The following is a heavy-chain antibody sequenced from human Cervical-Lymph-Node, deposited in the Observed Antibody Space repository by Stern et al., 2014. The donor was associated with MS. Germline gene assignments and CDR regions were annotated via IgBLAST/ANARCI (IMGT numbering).Heavy chain of an antibody. Sequence: QVQLVQSGAEVKKPGSSVKVSCKASGGTFSSYAISWVRQAPGQGLEWMGGIIPIFGTANYAQKFQGRVTITADESKHTAYMELSSLRSEDTAVYYCARDEGSDSPSAFDIRGQGTMVTVSS. D-gene: IGHD2-21*02. J-gene: IGHJ3*02. CDR3: ARDEGSDSPSAFDI. V-gene: IGHV1-69*01. CDR2: IIPIFGTA. CDR1: GGTFSSYA.